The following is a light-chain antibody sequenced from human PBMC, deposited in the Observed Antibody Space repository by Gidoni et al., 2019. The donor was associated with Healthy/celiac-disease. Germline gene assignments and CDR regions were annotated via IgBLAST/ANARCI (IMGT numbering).Light chain of an antibody. Sequence: QSALTHPASVSGSPGPSITISCTGTSSDVGGYNYVSWYQQHPGKAPKLMIYDVSNRPSGVSNRFSGSKSGNTASLTISGLQAEDEADYYCSSYTSSSTRVFGTGTKVTVL. J-gene: IGLJ1*01. CDR3: SSYTSSSTRV. CDR1: SSDVGGYNY. V-gene: IGLV2-14*01. CDR2: DVS.